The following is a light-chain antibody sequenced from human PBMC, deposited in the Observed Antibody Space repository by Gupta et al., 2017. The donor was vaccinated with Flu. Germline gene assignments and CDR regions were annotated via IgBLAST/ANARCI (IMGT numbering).Light chain of an antibody. J-gene: IGKJ4*01. CDR3: QQDNNWPRT. Sequence: PATLSVSPGERATLSCRASQSVSSNLAWYQQRPGQAPRLLISGASTRATGIPARFSGSGSGTEFTLTISSLQSEDFAVYYCQQDNNWPRTFGGGTKVEIK. V-gene: IGKV3-15*01. CDR2: GAS. CDR1: QSVSSN.